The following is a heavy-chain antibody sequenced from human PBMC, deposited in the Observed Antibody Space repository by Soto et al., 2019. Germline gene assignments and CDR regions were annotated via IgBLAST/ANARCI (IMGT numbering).Heavy chain of an antibody. J-gene: IGHJ5*02. CDR2: ISGSGGST. Sequence: PGGSLRLSCAASGFTFSSYAMSWVRQAPGKGLEWVSAISGSGGSTYYADSVKGRFTISRDNSKNTLYLQMNSLRAEDTAVYYCAKSDMVRGVINWFDPWGPGTLVTVSS. CDR1: GFTFSSYA. D-gene: IGHD3-10*01. CDR3: AKSDMVRGVINWFDP. V-gene: IGHV3-23*01.